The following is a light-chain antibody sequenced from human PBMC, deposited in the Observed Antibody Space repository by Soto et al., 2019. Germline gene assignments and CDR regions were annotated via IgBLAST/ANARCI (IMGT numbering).Light chain of an antibody. CDR3: QQRYSSPPT. CDR1: QSISNH. Sequence: DIQMTQSPSSLSASVEDRVIITCRASQSISNHLNWYQQKPGKAPKXXXFAASSLQSGVPSRFSGIISGPDGTITISSLKTEDGPTYDGQQRYSSPPTFGQGTKVDIK. CDR2: AAS. V-gene: IGKV1-39*01. J-gene: IGKJ1*01.